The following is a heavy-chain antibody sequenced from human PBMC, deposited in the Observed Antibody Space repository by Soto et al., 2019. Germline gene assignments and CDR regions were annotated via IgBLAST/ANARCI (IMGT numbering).Heavy chain of an antibody. CDR2: IYYTGST. Sequence: SETLSLTCTVSGGSVSSGGYYWSWIRQPPGKGLEWIGYIYYTGSTNYNHSLKSRVTISVDTSKNQFSLKLSSVTAADTAVYYCARSRIDYGDSLYFDYWGQGTLVTVSS. V-gene: IGHV4-61*08. CDR1: GGSVSSGGYY. J-gene: IGHJ4*02. D-gene: IGHD4-17*01. CDR3: ARSRIDYGDSLYFDY.